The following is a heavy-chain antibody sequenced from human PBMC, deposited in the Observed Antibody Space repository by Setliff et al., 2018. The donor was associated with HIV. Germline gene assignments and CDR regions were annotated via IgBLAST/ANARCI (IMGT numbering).Heavy chain of an antibody. Sequence: ASVKVSCKASGYTFTSYGITWVRQAPGQGLEWMGWISTYNGNTDYAQKLQGRVTMTRNTSISTAYMELSSLRSEDTAVYYCARGITMIGNAFDIWGQGTMVTVSS. J-gene: IGHJ3*02. D-gene: IGHD3-22*01. CDR3: ARGITMIGNAFDI. V-gene: IGHV1-18*01. CDR1: GYTFTSYG. CDR2: ISTYNGNT.